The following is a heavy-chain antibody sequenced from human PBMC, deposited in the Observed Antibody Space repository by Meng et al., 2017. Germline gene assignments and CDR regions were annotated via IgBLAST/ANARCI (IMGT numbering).Heavy chain of an antibody. CDR3: ARGSMFGATVTKIDY. CDR1: GGSFSGYY. D-gene: IGHD4-17*01. J-gene: IGHJ4*02. CDR2: INHSGST. Sequence: APVQPWGAGLLKPSETLSLTCAVYGGSFSGYYWSWIRQPPGKGLEWIGEINHSGSTNYNPSLKSRVTISVDTSKNQFSLKLSSVTAADTAVYYCARGSMFGATVTKIDYWGQGTLVTVSS. V-gene: IGHV4-34*01.